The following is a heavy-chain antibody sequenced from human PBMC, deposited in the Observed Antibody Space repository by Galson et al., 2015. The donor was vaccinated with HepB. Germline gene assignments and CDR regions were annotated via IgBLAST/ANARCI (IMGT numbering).Heavy chain of an antibody. D-gene: IGHD1-26*01. CDR2: FDPEDGET. CDR3: ATASRGSYIEGAFDI. J-gene: IGHJ3*02. Sequence: SVKVSCKVSGYTLTELSMHWVRQAPGKGLEWMGGFDPEDGETIYAQKFQGRVTMTEDTSTDTAYMELSSLRSGDTAVYYCATASRGSYIEGAFDIWGQGTMVTVSS. CDR1: GYTLTELS. V-gene: IGHV1-24*01.